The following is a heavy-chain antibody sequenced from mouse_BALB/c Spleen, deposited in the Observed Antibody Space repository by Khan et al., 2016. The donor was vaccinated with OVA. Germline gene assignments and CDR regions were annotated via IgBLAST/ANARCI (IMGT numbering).Heavy chain of an antibody. D-gene: IGHD2-10*01. CDR3: ARPPYFSYTLDY. J-gene: IGHJ4*01. CDR2: INTYTGEP. Sequence: QIQLVQSGPELKKPGETVKISCKASGYTFTNYGMNWVKQSPGKALKWMGWINTYTGEPTYADDFKGRFAFSLETSASTAYLQINNLKNEDTATYFGARPPYFSYTLDYWGQGTPVTVSS. V-gene: IGHV9-3-1*01. CDR1: GYTFTNYG.